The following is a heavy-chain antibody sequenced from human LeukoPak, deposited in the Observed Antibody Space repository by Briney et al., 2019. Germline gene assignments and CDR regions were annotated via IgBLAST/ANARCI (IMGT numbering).Heavy chain of an antibody. Sequence: GGYLRLYCAASGFTFDDYGMSWVRQAPGKGLEWVSGINWNGGRTGYADSVKGRFTIARDNAKNSLYLQMNSLRAEDTALYYCARPQRKYQLLFYYYYMDVWGKGTTVTVSS. D-gene: IGHD2-2*01. CDR1: GFTFDDYG. V-gene: IGHV3-20*04. CDR2: INWNGGRT. CDR3: ARPQRKYQLLFYYYYMDV. J-gene: IGHJ6*03.